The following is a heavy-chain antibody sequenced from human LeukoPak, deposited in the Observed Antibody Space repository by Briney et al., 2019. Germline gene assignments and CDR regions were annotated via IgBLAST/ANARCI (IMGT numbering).Heavy chain of an antibody. J-gene: IGHJ6*02. Sequence: GASVKVSCKASGYTSTSYGISWVRQAPGQGLEWMGWISAYNGNTNYAQKLQGRVTMTTDTSTSTAYMELRSLRSDDTAVYYCARIHDYSNYILRYYYYYGMDVWGQGTTVTVSS. CDR3: ARIHDYSNYILRYYYYYGMDV. CDR2: ISAYNGNT. V-gene: IGHV1-18*01. D-gene: IGHD4-11*01. CDR1: GYTSTSYG.